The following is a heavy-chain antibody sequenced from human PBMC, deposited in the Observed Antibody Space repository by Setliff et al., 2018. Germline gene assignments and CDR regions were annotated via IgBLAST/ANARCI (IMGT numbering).Heavy chain of an antibody. CDR2: IYYSGST. CDR3: ARGPPSYDFWSGYYVSNYYMDV. Sequence: LSLTCTVSGGSISGGGYYWSWIRQHPRKGLEWIGYIYYSGSTNYTPSLKSRVTISVDTSKNQFSLKLSSVTAADTAVYYCARGPPSYDFWSGYYVSNYYMDVWGKGTTVTVSS. V-gene: IGHV4-31*03. J-gene: IGHJ6*03. D-gene: IGHD3-3*01. CDR1: GGSISGGGYY.